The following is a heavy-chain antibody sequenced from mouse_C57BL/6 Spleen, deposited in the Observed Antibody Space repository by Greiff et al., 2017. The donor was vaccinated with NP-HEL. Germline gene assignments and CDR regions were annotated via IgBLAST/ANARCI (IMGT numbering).Heavy chain of an antibody. V-gene: IGHV5-9-1*02. J-gene: IGHJ1*03. CDR3: TRFSSNWYFDV. CDR1: GFTFSSYA. Sequence: EVQRVESGEGLVKPGGSLKLSCAASGFTFSSYAMSWVRQTPEKRLEWVAYISSGGDYIYYADTVKGRFTISRDNARNTLYLRMSSLKSEDTAMYYCTRFSSNWYFDVWGTGTTVTVSS. CDR2: ISSGGDYI.